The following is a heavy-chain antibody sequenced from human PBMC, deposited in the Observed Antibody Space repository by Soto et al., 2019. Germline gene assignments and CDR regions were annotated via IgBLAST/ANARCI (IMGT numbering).Heavy chain of an antibody. V-gene: IGHV1-18*01. Sequence: QVQLVQSGAEVKKPGASVKVSSKASGYTFTSYGITWVRQAPGKGLEWMGWISAYNGNTNYAQKLQGRVTMTTDTSTSTAYMELRSLRSDDTAVYYCAGDLEKGRGTSVCGYWGQGTLVTVSS. D-gene: IGHD1-1*01. CDR3: AGDLEKGRGTSVCGY. J-gene: IGHJ4*02. CDR1: GYTFTSYG. CDR2: ISAYNGNT.